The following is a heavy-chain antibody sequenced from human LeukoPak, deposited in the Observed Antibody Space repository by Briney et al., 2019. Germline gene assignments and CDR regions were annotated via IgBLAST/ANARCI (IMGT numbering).Heavy chain of an antibody. CDR1: GFTFSSYG. J-gene: IGHJ4*02. CDR2: ISGSGGST. Sequence: GGSLRLSCAASGFTFSSYGMSWVRQAPGKGLEWVSAISGSGGSTYYADSVKGRFTISRDNSKNTLYLQMNSLRAEDTAVYYCAKRRALRYFDWCNLDYWGQGTLVTVSS. D-gene: IGHD3-9*01. V-gene: IGHV3-23*01. CDR3: AKRRALRYFDWCNLDY.